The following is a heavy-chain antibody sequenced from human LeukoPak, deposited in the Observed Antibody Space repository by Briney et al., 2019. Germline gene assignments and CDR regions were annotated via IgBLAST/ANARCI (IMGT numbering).Heavy chain of an antibody. J-gene: IGHJ1*01. CDR2: IYYSGST. CDR3: ARARTYSSSWYGYFQH. V-gene: IGHV4-59*01. Sequence: SETLSLTCTVSGVSISSYYWSWIRQPPGKGLEWIGYIYYSGSTNYNPSLKSRVTISVDTSKNQFSLKLSSVTAADTAVYYCARARTYSSSWYGYFQHWGQGTLVTVSS. D-gene: IGHD6-13*01. CDR1: GVSISSYY.